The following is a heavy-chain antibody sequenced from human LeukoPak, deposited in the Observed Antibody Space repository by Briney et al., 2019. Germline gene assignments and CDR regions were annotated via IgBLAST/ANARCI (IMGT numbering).Heavy chain of an antibody. CDR1: GFTFSTSG. J-gene: IGHJ5*02. V-gene: IGHV3-30*02. CDR2: IRYDGSNK. Sequence: PGGSLRLSCATSGFTFSTSGMHWVRQAPGKGLEWVAFIRYDGSNKYHADSVKGRFTISRDNAKRSLYLQMNSLRVEDTAVYYCARDKGNNWFDPWGQGTLVTVSS. CDR3: ARDKGNNWFDP.